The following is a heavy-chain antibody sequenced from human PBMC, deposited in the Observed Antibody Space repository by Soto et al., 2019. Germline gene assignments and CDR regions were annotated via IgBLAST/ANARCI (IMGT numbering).Heavy chain of an antibody. J-gene: IGHJ4*02. Sequence: GGSLTLSCAASGFSFLTYWINWVRQAPGKGLEWVAIIKKDGSEKLYVDSVKGRFTISRDNARNALYLEMNSLRAEDTAVYYCVAGSGWLPDFWGQGTLVTVSS. CDR3: VAGSGWLPDF. CDR2: IKKDGSEK. D-gene: IGHD6-19*01. V-gene: IGHV3-7*01. CDR1: GFSFLTYW.